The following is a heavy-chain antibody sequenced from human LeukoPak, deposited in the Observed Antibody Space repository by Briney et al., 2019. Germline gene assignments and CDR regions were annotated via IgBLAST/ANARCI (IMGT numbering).Heavy chain of an antibody. J-gene: IGHJ3*02. CDR2: ISGSGGST. CDR1: GFTFSSYA. CDR3: ARDGIFGVVINPNAFDI. Sequence: GGSLRLSCAASGFTFSSYAMSWVRQAPGKGLEWVSAISGSGGSTYYADSVKGRFTISRDNAKNSLYLQMNSLRAEDTAVYYCARDGIFGVVINPNAFDIWGQGTMVTVSS. D-gene: IGHD3-3*02. V-gene: IGHV3-23*01.